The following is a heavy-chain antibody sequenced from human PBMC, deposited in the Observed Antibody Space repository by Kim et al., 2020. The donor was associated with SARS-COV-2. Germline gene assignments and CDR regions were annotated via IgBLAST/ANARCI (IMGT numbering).Heavy chain of an antibody. J-gene: IGHJ5*02. CDR1: GGSISSGGYY. CDR3: ARVRPLYYYDSSGSGFDP. V-gene: IGHV4-31*03. Sequence: SETLSLTCTVSGGSISSGGYYWSWIRQHPGKGLEWIGYIYYSGSTYYNPSLKSRVTISVDTSKNQFSLKLSSVTAADTAVYYCARVRPLYYYDSSGSGFDPWGQGTLVTVSS. CDR2: IYYSGST. D-gene: IGHD3-22*01.